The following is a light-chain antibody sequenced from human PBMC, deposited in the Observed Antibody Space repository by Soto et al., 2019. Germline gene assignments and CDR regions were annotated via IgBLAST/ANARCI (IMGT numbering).Light chain of an antibody. J-gene: IGLJ1*01. CDR3: VSYPASASYV. V-gene: IGLV2-14*01. Sequence: QSALTQPASVSGSPGQSITISCTGTRSDVGNYIFVSWYRQHPGKAPKLMIYDINNRPSGVSNRFAGSKSANTASLTISGIQAENEDDYYCVSYPASASYVFGPGTKVTVL. CDR1: RSDVGNYIF. CDR2: DIN.